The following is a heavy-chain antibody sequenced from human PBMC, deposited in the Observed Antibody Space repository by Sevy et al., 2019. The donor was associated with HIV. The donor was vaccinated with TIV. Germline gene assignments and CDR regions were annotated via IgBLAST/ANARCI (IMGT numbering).Heavy chain of an antibody. CDR3: TAGVGASDVDY. J-gene: IGHJ4*02. CDR2: IKSKTEGATG. D-gene: IGHD1-26*01. CDR1: GFTFSNAW. Sequence: GGSLRLSCAASGFTFSNAWMSWVRQAPGKGLEWVGRIKSKTEGATGDFAAPVKGRLLITSTDSRNTVYLQMNSLKTEDTAVYYCTAGVGASDVDYWGQGTLVTVSS. V-gene: IGHV3-15*01.